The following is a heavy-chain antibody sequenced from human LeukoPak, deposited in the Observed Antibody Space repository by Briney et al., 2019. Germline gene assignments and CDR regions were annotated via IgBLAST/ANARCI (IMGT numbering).Heavy chain of an antibody. J-gene: IGHJ4*02. CDR2: ISSSSSVI. CDR3: ARGFSYGYGLGDY. Sequence: PGGSLRLSCAASGFTFSSSAMSWVRQAPGKGLEWVSYISSSSSVIDYADSVKGRFTLSRDNAKNSLYLQMNSLRDEDTAVYYCARGFSYGYGLGDYWGQGTLVTVSS. V-gene: IGHV3-48*02. D-gene: IGHD5-18*01. CDR1: GFTFSSSA.